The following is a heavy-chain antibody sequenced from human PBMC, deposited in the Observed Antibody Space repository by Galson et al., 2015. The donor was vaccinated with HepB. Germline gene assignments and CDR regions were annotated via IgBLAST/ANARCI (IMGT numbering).Heavy chain of an antibody. CDR2: ISSDGSIK. CDR3: ARGGLNYFDF. J-gene: IGHJ4*02. Sequence: SLRLSCAASGFTLSGYAMHWVRQAPGKGLEWMAVISSDGSIKHYADSVKGRFTISRDNSKNTLYLEMNSLRAEDAAVYYCARGGLNYFDFWGQGTLVTVSS. D-gene: IGHD2-8*01. V-gene: IGHV3-30-3*01. CDR1: GFTLSGYA.